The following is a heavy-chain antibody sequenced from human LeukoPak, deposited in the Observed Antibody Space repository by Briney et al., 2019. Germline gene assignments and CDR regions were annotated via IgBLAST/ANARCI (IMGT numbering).Heavy chain of an antibody. D-gene: IGHD1-7*01. CDR2: FDPEDGET. V-gene: IGHV1-24*01. CDR3: ATAGGKTGTTFPNYYYYGMDV. CDR1: GYTLTELS. J-gene: IGHJ6*02. Sequence: GASVKVSCKVSGYTLTELSMHWVRQAPGKGLEWMGGFDPEDGETIYAQKFQGRVTMTEDTSTDTAYMELSSLRSEDTAVYYCATAGGKTGTTFPNYYYYGMDVWGQGTTVTVSS.